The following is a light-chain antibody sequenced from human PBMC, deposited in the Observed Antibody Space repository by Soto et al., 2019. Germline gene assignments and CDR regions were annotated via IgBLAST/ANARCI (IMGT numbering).Light chain of an antibody. CDR3: QQYDKWPLT. V-gene: IGKV3-15*01. Sequence: EIVMTQSPVTLSVSPGERATLSCRARQSVSSRYLAGYQQKPGQAPRLLIYDASTRATGVPGRFSGSGSATEFSLTISSLQSEDFAVYYCQQYDKWPLTFGGGTKVEIK. CDR2: DAS. CDR1: QSVSSRY. J-gene: IGKJ4*01.